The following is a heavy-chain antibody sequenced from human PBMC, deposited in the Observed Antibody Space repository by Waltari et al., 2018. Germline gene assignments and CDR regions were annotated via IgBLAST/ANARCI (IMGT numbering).Heavy chain of an antibody. J-gene: IGHJ3*02. CDR1: GGSFSGYY. CDR3: ARAGYCSSTSCWGAFDI. Sequence: QVQLQQWGAGLLKPSETLSLTCAVYGGSFSGYYWSWIRQPPGKGLEWIGEINHSGSTNYNPSLKSRVTISVDTSKNQFSLKLSSVTAADTAVYYCARAGYCSSTSCWGAFDIWGQGTMVTVSS. CDR2: INHSGST. D-gene: IGHD2-2*01. V-gene: IGHV4-34*01.